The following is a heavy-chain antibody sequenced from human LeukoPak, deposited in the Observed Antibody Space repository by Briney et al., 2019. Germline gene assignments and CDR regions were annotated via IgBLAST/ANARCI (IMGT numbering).Heavy chain of an antibody. CDR1: GFTFSDYW. D-gene: IGHD3-16*01. J-gene: IGHJ4*02. CDR3: ARDRLAGGAFDY. CDR2: VNSDGSST. Sequence: PGGSLRLSCAASGFTFSDYWMHWVRQAPGRGLVWVSRVNSDGSSTSYADSVKGRFTISRDNAKNSLYLQMNSLRAEDTAVYYCARDRLAGGAFDYWGQGTLVTVSS. V-gene: IGHV3-74*01.